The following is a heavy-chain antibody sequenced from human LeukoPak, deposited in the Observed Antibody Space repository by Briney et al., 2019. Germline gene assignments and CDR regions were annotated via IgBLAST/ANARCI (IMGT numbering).Heavy chain of an antibody. V-gene: IGHV3-23*01. CDR2: ISGSGGST. CDR1: GFTFSSYA. D-gene: IGHD1-26*01. CDR3: AKGTGSSETSYYYYGMDV. Sequence: GGSLRVSCAASGFTFSSYAMSWVRQAPGKGLEWVSAISGSGGSTYYADSVKGRFTISRDNSKNTLYLQMNSLRAEDTAVYYCAKGTGSSETSYYYYGMDVWGQGTTVTVSS. J-gene: IGHJ6*02.